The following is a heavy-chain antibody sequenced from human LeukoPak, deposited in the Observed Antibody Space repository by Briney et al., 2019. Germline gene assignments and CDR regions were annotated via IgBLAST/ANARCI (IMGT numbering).Heavy chain of an antibody. V-gene: IGHV3-23*01. CDR1: GFTFSSYA. CDR3: AKVWDLERITMVRGPYYFDY. D-gene: IGHD3-10*01. J-gene: IGHJ4*02. Sequence: GGALRLACAAPGFTFSSYAMSWVRQTPGKGLDMASAISGSGSRTYYADSVKGRFTNSRDNPKNTLYLQMNSLRAEDTAVYYCAKVWDLERITMVRGPYYFDYWGQGALVTVSS. CDR2: ISGSGSRT.